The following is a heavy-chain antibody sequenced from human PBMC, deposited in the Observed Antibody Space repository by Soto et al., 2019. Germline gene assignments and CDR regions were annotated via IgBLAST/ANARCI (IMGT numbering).Heavy chain of an antibody. V-gene: IGHV3-15*01. CDR3: STDSRFLEWSSYYYGMDV. Sequence: VGSLRLSCAASGFTFSNAWMSWVRQAPGKGLERVGRIKSKVHGGTTDYAAPVKGRFTISRDDSKDTLYLQMNSLKTEDTAVYYCSTDSRFLEWSSYYYGMDVWGQGTTVTVSS. CDR2: IKSKVHGGTT. D-gene: IGHD3-3*01. CDR1: GFTFSNAW. J-gene: IGHJ6*02.